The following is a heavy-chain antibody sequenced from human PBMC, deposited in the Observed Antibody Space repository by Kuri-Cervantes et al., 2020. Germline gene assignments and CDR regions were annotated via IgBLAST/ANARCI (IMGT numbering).Heavy chain of an antibody. V-gene: IGHV3-7*01. CDR3: ARALDYDSSGYRHGYYYYGMDV. Sequence: GESLKISCAASGFTFSSYWMSWVRQAPGKGLEWVANIKQDGSEKYYVDSVKGRFTISRDNAKNSLYLQMNSLRAGDTAVYYCARALDYDSSGYRHGYYYYGMDVWGQGTTVTVSS. D-gene: IGHD3-22*01. CDR2: IKQDGSEK. CDR1: GFTFSSYW. J-gene: IGHJ6*02.